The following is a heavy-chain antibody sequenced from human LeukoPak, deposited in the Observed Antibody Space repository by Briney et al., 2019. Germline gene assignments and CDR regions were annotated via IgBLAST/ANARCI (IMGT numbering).Heavy chain of an antibody. Sequence: GGSLRLSCAASGFTFSSYGMHWVRQAPGKGLEWVAVISYDGSNKYYADSVKGRFTISRDNSKNTLYLQMNSLRAEDTAVYYCAKARDAIDGWSDPWGQGALVTVSS. CDR2: ISYDGSNK. J-gene: IGHJ5*02. V-gene: IGHV3-30*18. CDR1: GFTFSSYG. CDR3: AKARDAIDGWSDP. D-gene: IGHD2-8*01.